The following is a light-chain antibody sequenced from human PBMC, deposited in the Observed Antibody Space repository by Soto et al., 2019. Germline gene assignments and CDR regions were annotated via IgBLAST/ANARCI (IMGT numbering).Light chain of an antibody. CDR2: GAS. CDR1: QSISSH. Sequence: EIVLTQSPATLSLSPGERATLSCRASQSISSHLAWYQQKPGQAPRLLIYGASNRATGIPARFSGSGSGTDFTLTISSLEPEDFAVYYCQHRINWPLTIGGGTKGEIK. CDR3: QHRINWPLT. J-gene: IGKJ4*01. V-gene: IGKV3-11*01.